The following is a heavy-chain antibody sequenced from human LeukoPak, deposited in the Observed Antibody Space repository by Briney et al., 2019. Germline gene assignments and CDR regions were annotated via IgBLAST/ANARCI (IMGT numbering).Heavy chain of an antibody. CDR3: AREDYYFDSSGTHYFDY. V-gene: IGHV3-66*01. CDR1: GFTVRSNY. CDR2: IYSGGST. D-gene: IGHD3-22*01. Sequence: PGGSLRPSCAASGFTVRSNYMSWVRQAPGKGLEWVSVIYSGGSTYHADSVKGRFTISRDDSKNTLFLQMNSLRAEDTAVYYCAREDYYFDSSGTHYFDYWGQGTLVTVSS. J-gene: IGHJ4*02.